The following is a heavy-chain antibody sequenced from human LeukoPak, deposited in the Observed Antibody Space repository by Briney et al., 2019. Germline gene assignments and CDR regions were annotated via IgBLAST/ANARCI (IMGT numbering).Heavy chain of an antibody. CDR3: AKGTNPRNLYCSGVSCYSRDYFYGMDV. J-gene: IGHJ6*02. CDR1: GFTFSNYA. D-gene: IGHD2-15*01. Sequence: GGSLRLSCAASGFTFSNYAIHWVRQAPGKGLEWVAVISYEGSNKYYADSVKGRFTISRDNSKNTLSLQMNSLRDEDTAVYYCAKGTNPRNLYCSGVSCYSRDYFYGMDVWGQGTTVTVSS. CDR2: ISYEGSNK. V-gene: IGHV3-30-3*01.